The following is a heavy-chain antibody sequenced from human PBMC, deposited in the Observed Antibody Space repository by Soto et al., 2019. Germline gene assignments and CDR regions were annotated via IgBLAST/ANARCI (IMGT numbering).Heavy chain of an antibody. V-gene: IGHV3-43*01. CDR3: AKDSYDILTGQKRYFDS. Sequence: QTGGSLRLSGSASGFTFNAYTMHWVRQAPGKGLEWVSLISWDGGITYYGDSVKGRFTVSRDNSDNSLYLQMTSLRSDDTAFYYCAKDSYDILTGQKRYFDSWGQGTLVTVSS. J-gene: IGHJ4*02. D-gene: IGHD3-9*01. CDR1: GFTFNAYT. CDR2: ISWDGGIT.